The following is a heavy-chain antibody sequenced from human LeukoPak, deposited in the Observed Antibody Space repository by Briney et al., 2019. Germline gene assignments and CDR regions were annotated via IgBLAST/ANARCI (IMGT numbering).Heavy chain of an antibody. CDR3: ARLPQDYDFWSGYSD. J-gene: IGHJ4*02. D-gene: IGHD3-3*01. CDR2: IKQDGSEK. V-gene: IGHV3-7*01. Sequence: GGSLRLSCAASGFSFNNFAMSWVRQAPGEGLECVANIKQDGSEKYYVDSVKGRFTISRDNARNSLYLQMNSLRAEDTAVYYCARLPQDYDFWSGYSDWGQGTLVTVSS. CDR1: GFSFNNFA.